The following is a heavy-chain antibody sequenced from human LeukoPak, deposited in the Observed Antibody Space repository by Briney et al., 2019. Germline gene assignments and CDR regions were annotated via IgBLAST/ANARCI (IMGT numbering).Heavy chain of an antibody. V-gene: IGHV1-2*02. CDR1: GYSFTDYY. D-gene: IGHD2-21*01. CDR2: INPNSGGT. Sequence: ASVKVSCKTSGYSFTDYYIHWVRQAPGQGLEWMGWINPNSGGTSSAQKFQGRVTMTRDTSISTVYMEVSWLTSDDTAIYYCARADRLHGGPYLIGPWGQGTLVTVSS. CDR3: ARADRLHGGPYLIGP. J-gene: IGHJ5*02.